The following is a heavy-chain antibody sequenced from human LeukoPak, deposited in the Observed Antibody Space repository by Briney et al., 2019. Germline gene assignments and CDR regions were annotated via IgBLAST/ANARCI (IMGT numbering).Heavy chain of an antibody. J-gene: IGHJ4*02. V-gene: IGHV3-23*01. CDR3: GKTTAGYSRSQKPAWPVDF. D-gene: IGHD5-18*01. CDR1: GFTFGSFA. Sequence: PGGSLRLSCEASGFTFGSFAMYWVRQAPGKGLEWIAGIFGSGGSPHYADSVKGRFTISRDNFKNTVYLQINSLRAEDTAVYYCGKTTAGYSRSQKPAWPVDFWGQGTLVTVSS. CDR2: IFGSGGSP.